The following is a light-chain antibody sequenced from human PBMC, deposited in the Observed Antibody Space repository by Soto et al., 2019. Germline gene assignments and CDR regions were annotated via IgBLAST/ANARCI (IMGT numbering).Light chain of an antibody. CDR3: QQYNKWPLT. Sequence: EIVMTQSPATLSVSPGERATLSCRASQSVYSTLAWYQQKPGQAPMLLIYGASTRATGIPARFSGSGSGTEFTLTISSLQSEDFATYYCQQYNKWPLTFGEGTKVEIK. CDR2: GAS. J-gene: IGKJ4*01. V-gene: IGKV3-15*01. CDR1: QSVYST.